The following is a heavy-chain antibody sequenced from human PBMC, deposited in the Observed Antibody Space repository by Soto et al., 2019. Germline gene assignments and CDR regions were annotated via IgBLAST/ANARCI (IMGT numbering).Heavy chain of an antibody. CDR3: VKDRSEGGTFGGYYFES. D-gene: IGHD3-16*01. J-gene: IGHJ4*02. Sequence: EVELVESGGALVLPGRSLRLSCAASGFTFDDFVMHWVRQAPGKGLEWVARVSWNSGSIGYADSVKGRFAISRDNAKDSVYLQMNNLRPEDTAFYYCVKDRSEGGTFGGYYFESWGQGTLVTVSS. CDR1: GFTFDDFV. V-gene: IGHV3-9*01. CDR2: VSWNSGSI.